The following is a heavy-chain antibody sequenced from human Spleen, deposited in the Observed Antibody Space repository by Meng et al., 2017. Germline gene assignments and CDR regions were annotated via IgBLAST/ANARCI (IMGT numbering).Heavy chain of an antibody. J-gene: IGHJ4*02. V-gene: IGHV1-69*02. CDR2: IIPILGIA. CDR1: GGTFSSYT. Sequence: QVQLVQPGAEVKKPGSSVKVSCKASGGTFSSYTISWVRQAPGQGLEWMGRIIPILGIANYAQKFQGRVTITADKSTSTAYMELSSLRSEDTAVYHCARVDTAMVYPYWGQGTLVTVSS. CDR3: ARVDTAMVYPY. D-gene: IGHD5-18*01.